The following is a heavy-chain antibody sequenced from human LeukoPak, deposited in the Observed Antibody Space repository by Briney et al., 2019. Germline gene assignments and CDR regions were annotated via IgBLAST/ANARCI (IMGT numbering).Heavy chain of an antibody. Sequence: SETLSLTCAVYGGSFSGYYWGWIRQPPGKGLEWIGEINHSGSTNYNPSLKSRVTISVDTSKNQFSLKLSSVTAADTAVYYCARDRPAHREYYDSSGYYDYWGQGTLVTVSS. CDR1: GGSFSGYY. V-gene: IGHV4-34*01. J-gene: IGHJ4*02. CDR3: ARDRPAHREYYDSSGYYDY. CDR2: INHSGST. D-gene: IGHD3-22*01.